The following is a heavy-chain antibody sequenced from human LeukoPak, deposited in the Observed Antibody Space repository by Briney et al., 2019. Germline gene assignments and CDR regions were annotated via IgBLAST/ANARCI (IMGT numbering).Heavy chain of an antibody. CDR1: GFTFSTYT. J-gene: IGHJ4*02. Sequence: PGGSLRLSCAASGFTFSTYTMAWVRQAPGGGLEWVSGISDNGGRTYYADSVKGRFAISRDDSKSTLYLQMNSLRGEDTAVYYCAKDPWRYSGSYHFDYWGQGTLVTVSS. CDR3: AKDPWRYSGSYHFDY. D-gene: IGHD1-26*01. V-gene: IGHV3-23*01. CDR2: ISDNGGRT.